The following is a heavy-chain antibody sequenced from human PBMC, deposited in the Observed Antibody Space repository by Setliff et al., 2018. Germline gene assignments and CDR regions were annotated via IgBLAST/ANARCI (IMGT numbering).Heavy chain of an antibody. V-gene: IGHV3-23*01. CDR2: IFYNGASP. J-gene: IGHJ4*02. CDR3: AKPLYCSGDSCLQDLSSGDRWYFDY. Sequence: GGSLRLSCAGSGVTFSYFSMSWVRQVPGKGLEWVSSIFYNGASPSYADSVKGRFTISRDNSKNSLYLQMNSLRAEDTAVYYCAKPLYCSGDSCLQDLSSGDRWYFDYWGQGTLVTVSS. D-gene: IGHD2-15*01. CDR1: GVTFSYFS.